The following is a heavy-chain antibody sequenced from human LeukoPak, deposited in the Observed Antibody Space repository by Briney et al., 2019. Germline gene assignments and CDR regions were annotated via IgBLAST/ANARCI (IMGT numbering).Heavy chain of an antibody. CDR3: AVDYGGNPDAFDI. D-gene: IGHD4-23*01. V-gene: IGHV4-34*01. CDR1: GGSFSGYY. CDR2: INHSGST. Sequence: SETLSLTCAVYGGSFSGYYWSWIRQPPGKGLEWIGEINHSGSTNYNPSLKSRVTISVDTSKNQFSLKLSSVTAADTAVYYCAVDYGGNPDAFDIWGQGTTVTVSS. J-gene: IGHJ3*02.